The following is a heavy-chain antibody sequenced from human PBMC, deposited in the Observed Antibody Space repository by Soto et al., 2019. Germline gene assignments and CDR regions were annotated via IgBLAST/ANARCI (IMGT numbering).Heavy chain of an antibody. D-gene: IGHD3-16*01. J-gene: IGHJ4*02. V-gene: IGHV1-8*01. CDR2: MNPNSGNT. Sequence: QVQLVQSGAEVKKPGASVKVSCKASGYTFTNYDINWVRQATGQGLEWMGWMNPNSGNTGSAQKFQGRITMTRDTSTGTAYMELISLRYEDTAVYYCARVWGTIDYWGQGTLVTVSS. CDR1: GYTFTNYD. CDR3: ARVWGTIDY.